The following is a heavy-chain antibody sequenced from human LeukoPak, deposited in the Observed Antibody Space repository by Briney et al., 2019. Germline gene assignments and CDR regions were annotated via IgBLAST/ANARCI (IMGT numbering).Heavy chain of an antibody. D-gene: IGHD3-16*01. CDR3: ARHFGTMSTSAGGFDF. J-gene: IGHJ3*01. CDR2: IYPGDSDT. Sequence: LGESLKISCKASGYSFSPYWIAWVRQLPGKGLEWMGIIYPGDSDTRYSPSFQGQVIISADKSITTAYLQWNNLKASDTATYYCARHFGTMSTSAGGFDFWGQGTMVTVSS. V-gene: IGHV5-51*01. CDR1: GYSFSPYW.